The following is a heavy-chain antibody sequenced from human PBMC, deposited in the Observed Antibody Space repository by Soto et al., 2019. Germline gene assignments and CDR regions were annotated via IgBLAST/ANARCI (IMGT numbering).Heavy chain of an antibody. D-gene: IGHD6-19*01. CDR1: GFTFSSYW. CDR2: ISGTSSRS. Sequence: GGSLRLSCAASGFTFSSYWMHWVRQVPGKGLEWVSAISGTSSRSHYTDSVKGRFTISRDNSRNTLYLEMNRLRAEDTALYYCVKDTQWLPRGNLDHWGQGSLVTVSS. CDR3: VKDTQWLPRGNLDH. J-gene: IGHJ4*02. V-gene: IGHV3-23*01.